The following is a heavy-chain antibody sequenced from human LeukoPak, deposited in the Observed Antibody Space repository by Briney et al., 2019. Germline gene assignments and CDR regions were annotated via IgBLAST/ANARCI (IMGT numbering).Heavy chain of an antibody. V-gene: IGHV3-66*01. CDR3: AREDAGGTYSFDY. CDR1: GFTVSSNF. CDR2: IYTSGIT. J-gene: IGHJ4*02. D-gene: IGHD1-26*01. Sequence: GGSLRLSCAVPGFTVSSNFMSWVRQAPGKGPEWVSVIYTSGITYYADSVRGRFTISRDNSKNTLYLQMDSLTAEDTAVYYCAREDAGGTYSFDYWGQGTLVTVSS.